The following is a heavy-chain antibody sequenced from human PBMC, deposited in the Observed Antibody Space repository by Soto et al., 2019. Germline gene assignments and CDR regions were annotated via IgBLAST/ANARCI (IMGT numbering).Heavy chain of an antibody. V-gene: IGHV4-4*07. D-gene: IGHD6-13*01. J-gene: IGHJ4*02. CDR2: VYTSGST. CDR1: RYSMTKYY. Sequence: SATLSHTCHDSRYSMTKYYWSWIRQPAGKGLEWIGRVYTSGSTNYNPSLKSRVTMSIDTSNNHFSLSLKSVTAADTAVYYCARTIGAAYYFDFWGQGALVNVSS. CDR3: ARTIGAAYYFDF.